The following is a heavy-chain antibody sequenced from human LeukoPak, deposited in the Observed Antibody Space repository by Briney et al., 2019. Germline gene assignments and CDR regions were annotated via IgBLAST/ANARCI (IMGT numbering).Heavy chain of an antibody. D-gene: IGHD6-19*01. J-gene: IGHJ4*02. CDR1: GGPISSYY. CDR2: IYYSGST. V-gene: IGHV4-59*01. Sequence: SSETLSLTCTVSGGPISSYYWSWIRQPPGKGLEWIGYIYYSGSTNYNPSLKSRVTISVDTSKNQFSLKLSSVTAADTAVYYCARDRGAVAGTRGLFDYWGQGTLVTVSS. CDR3: ARDRGAVAGTRGLFDY.